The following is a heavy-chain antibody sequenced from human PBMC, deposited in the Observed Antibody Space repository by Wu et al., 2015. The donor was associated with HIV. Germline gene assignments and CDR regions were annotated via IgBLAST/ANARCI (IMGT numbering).Heavy chain of an antibody. D-gene: IGHD5-12*01. Sequence: QIQLIQSGAELKKPGASVKVSCKASGYTFTSYAISWVRQAPGQGLEWMGGINPLFGTTKHAQNFQGRVTITTDESKSTVYMELSSLRSEDTAVYYCVRNTDSVATSLYSLGVWGQGTVVTVSS. J-gene: IGHJ6*02. CDR1: GYTFTSYA. CDR3: VRNTDSVATSLYSLGV. V-gene: IGHV1-69*05. CDR2: INPLFGTT.